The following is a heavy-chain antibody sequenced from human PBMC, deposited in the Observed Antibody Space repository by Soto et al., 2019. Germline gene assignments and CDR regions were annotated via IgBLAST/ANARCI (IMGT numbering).Heavy chain of an antibody. CDR3: AKDVSWIQLWGNVDY. CDR1: GFTFSSYG. D-gene: IGHD5-18*01. Sequence: QVQLVESGGGVVQPGRSLRLSCAASGFTFSSYGMHWVRQAPGKGLEWLAVISYDGSNKYYADSVKGRFTISRDNSKNTLYLQMNSLGAEDTAVYYCAKDVSWIQLWGNVDYWGQGTLVTVSS. V-gene: IGHV3-30*18. J-gene: IGHJ4*02. CDR2: ISYDGSNK.